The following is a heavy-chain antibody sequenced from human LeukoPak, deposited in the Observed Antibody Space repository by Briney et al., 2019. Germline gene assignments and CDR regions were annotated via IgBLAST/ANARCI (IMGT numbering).Heavy chain of an antibody. J-gene: IGHJ4*02. CDR3: ARGVYIAAAQYGY. Sequence: SETLSLTCNVSGGSISSYYWSWIRQPPGKGLEWIGYIYYSGTTNYNPSLKSRVTISVDTSKNQFSLKLSSVAAADTAVYYCARGVYIAAAQYGYWGQGTLVTVSS. V-gene: IGHV4-59*01. D-gene: IGHD6-13*01. CDR1: GGSISSYY. CDR2: IYYSGTT.